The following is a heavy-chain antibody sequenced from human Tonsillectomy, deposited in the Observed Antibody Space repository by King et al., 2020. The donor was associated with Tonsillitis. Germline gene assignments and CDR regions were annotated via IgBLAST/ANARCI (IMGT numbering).Heavy chain of an antibody. CDR2: MFNSGFT. D-gene: IGHD3-22*01. V-gene: IGHV4-59*02. J-gene: IGHJ3*02. CDR3: ARAGYYDSDDYYYFAFDI. Sequence: VQLQESGPGLVKPSETLSLTCAVSGGSVSRYAWNWIRQPPGKGLEWIGYMFNSGFTNYNPSLKSRVTTSIDSSKNQFSLKLSSVTAADTAVYYCARAGYYDSDDYYYFAFDIWGQGTLVSVSS. CDR1: GGSVSRYA.